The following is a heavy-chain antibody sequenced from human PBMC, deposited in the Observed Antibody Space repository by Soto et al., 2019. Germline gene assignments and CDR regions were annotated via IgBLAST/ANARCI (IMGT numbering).Heavy chain of an antibody. V-gene: IGHV3-11*01. CDR1: GFTFSESY. CDR3: ASEQQWASYYFDY. Sequence: QVQLVESGGGLVKPGGSLRLSCAASGFTFSESYMSWIRRAPGKGLEWVSYISDSSSVIQYADSVKGRFTISRDNAKNSLYLQMNSLTAEDTAVYYCASEQQWASYYFDYWGQGTLVTVSS. CDR2: ISDSSSVI. D-gene: IGHD1-26*01. J-gene: IGHJ4*02.